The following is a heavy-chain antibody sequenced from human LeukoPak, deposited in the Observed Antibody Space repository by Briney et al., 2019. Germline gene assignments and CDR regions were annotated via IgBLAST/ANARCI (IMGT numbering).Heavy chain of an antibody. CDR3: ASAGYGGNSGYFDY. Sequence: SETLSLTCTVSGGSISSHYWSWIRQPPGKGLEWIGYIYYSGSTNYNPSLKSRVTISVDTSKNQFSLKLSSVTAADTAVYYCASAGYGGNSGYFDYWGQGTLVTVSS. CDR2: IYYSGST. CDR1: GGSISSHY. J-gene: IGHJ4*02. D-gene: IGHD4-23*01. V-gene: IGHV4-59*11.